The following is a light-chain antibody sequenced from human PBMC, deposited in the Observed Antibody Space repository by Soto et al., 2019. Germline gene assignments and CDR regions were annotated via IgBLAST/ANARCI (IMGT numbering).Light chain of an antibody. CDR3: CSYAGSYTLL. Sequence: QYALTQPRSVSGSPGQSVTISCTGTSSDVGAYNYVSWFQQHPGKAPKLMMSDVSKRPSGFPDRFSGSKSGTTASLTISGLQAEDEADYYCCSYAGSYTLLFGGGTQLTVL. CDR1: SSDVGAYNY. J-gene: IGLJ2*01. V-gene: IGLV2-11*01. CDR2: DVS.